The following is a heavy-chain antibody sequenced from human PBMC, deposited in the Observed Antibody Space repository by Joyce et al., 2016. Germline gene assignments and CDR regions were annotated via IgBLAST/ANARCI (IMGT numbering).Heavy chain of an antibody. Sequence: QVQLVQSGAEVKKPGASVKVSCKASGYTFTNFLISWVRQAPGQGLEWMGWISAYNDDTNYALNLQDRVTMTTDTSTNTAYMELRSLRSDDTAVYYCARARRITIFGVVIPRLDNWGQGTLVTVSS. CDR2: ISAYNDDT. V-gene: IGHV1-18*01. CDR3: ARARRITIFGVVIPRLDN. J-gene: IGHJ4*02. D-gene: IGHD3-3*01. CDR1: GYTFTNFL.